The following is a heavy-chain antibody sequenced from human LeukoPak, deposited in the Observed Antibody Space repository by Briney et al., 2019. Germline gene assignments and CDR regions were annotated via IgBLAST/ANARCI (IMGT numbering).Heavy chain of an antibody. CDR2: INHSGST. J-gene: IGHJ4*02. CDR1: GGSFSGYY. CDR3: ARETYYDFWSGYYSLYYFDY. V-gene: IGHV4-34*01. Sequence: SETLSLTCAVYGGSFSGYYWSWIRQPPGKGLEWIGEINHSGSTNYNPSLKGRVTISVDTSKNQFSLKLSSVTAADTAVYYCARETYYDFWSGYYSLYYFDYWGQGTLVTVSS. D-gene: IGHD3-3*01.